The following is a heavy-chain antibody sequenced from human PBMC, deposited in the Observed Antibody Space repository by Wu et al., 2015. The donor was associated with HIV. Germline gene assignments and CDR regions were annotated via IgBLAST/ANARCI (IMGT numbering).Heavy chain of an antibody. CDR3: ARDWVPGIAAATQPRRSHYGMDV. Sequence: QVQLVQSGAEVKKPGASVKVSCKASGYTFTSYGISWVRQAPGQGLEWMGWISAYNGNTNYAQKLQGRVTMTTDTSTSTAYMELRSLRSDDTAVYYCARDWVPGIAAATQPRRSHYGMDVWGQGTTVTVSS. D-gene: IGHD6-13*01. CDR1: GYTFTSYG. J-gene: IGHJ6*02. V-gene: IGHV1-18*01. CDR2: ISAYNGNT.